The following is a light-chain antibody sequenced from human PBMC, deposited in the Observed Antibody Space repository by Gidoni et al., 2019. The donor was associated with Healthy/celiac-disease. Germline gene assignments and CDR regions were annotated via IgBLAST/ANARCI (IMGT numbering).Light chain of an antibody. CDR2: QDS. V-gene: IGLV3-1*01. Sequence: YELTQPPSVYVSPGQTASITCSGAKLGDKYACWYQQQPGHSPVLVIYQDSKRPSGIPARFSGSNSVNTATLTISGTQAMDEADDYCQAWDSSTVVFGGGTKLTVL. CDR1: KLGDKY. J-gene: IGLJ2*01. CDR3: QAWDSSTVV.